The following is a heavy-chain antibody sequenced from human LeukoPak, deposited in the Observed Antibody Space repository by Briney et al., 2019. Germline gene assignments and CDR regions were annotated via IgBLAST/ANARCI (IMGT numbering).Heavy chain of an antibody. CDR3: TREELRYFVWLPPDY. CDR1: GFTFGDYA. D-gene: IGHD3-9*01. CDR2: IRSKAYGGTT. Sequence: GGSLRLSCTASGFTFGDYAMSWVRQAPGKGLEWVGFIRSKAYGGTTEYAASVKGRFTISRDDSTSIAYLQMNSLKTEDTAVYYCTREELRYFVWLPPDYWGQGTLVTVSS. J-gene: IGHJ4*02. V-gene: IGHV3-49*04.